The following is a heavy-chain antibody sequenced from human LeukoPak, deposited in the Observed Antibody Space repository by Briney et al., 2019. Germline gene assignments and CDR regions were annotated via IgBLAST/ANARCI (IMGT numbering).Heavy chain of an antibody. CDR1: ESRFTSSA. Sequence: SVKVSCKASESRFTSSAVQWVRQARGQRLEWIGWIVIGSADTKYAQNFRERVTITRDVSTRTIYLELSSLRSEDTAIYYCAAGLHLSHIRLWPLLFDSWGRGTLVTVSS. CDR3: AAGLHLSHIRLWPLLFDS. D-gene: IGHD2/OR15-2a*01. V-gene: IGHV1-58*01. CDR2: IVIGSADT. J-gene: IGHJ4*02.